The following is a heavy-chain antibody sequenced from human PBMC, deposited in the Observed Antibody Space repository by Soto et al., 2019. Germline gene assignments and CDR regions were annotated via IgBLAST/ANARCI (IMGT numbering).Heavy chain of an antibody. V-gene: IGHV3-23*01. CDR2: ITSGGSA. Sequence: GGALRLSCAASGFTFIAYAMGWGRQAPGKGLEWVSGITSGGSAFYADSVKGRFTLSRDNSKNTLYLQMNSLRAEDTATYYCAKGDSSSYYGDHWGQGTLVTVS. CDR1: GFTFIAYA. D-gene: IGHD3-22*01. CDR3: AKGDSSSYYGDH. J-gene: IGHJ4*02.